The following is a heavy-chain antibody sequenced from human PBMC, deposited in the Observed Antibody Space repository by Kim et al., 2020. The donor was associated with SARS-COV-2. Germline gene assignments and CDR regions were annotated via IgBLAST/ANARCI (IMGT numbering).Heavy chain of an antibody. V-gene: IGHV4-39*01. CDR2: IYYSGST. Sequence: SETLSLTCTVSGGSISSSSYYWGWIRQPPGKGLEWIGSIYYSGSTYYNPSLKSRVTISVDTSKNQFSLKLSSVTAADTAVYYCAGRITMIVAAGGYFDYWGQGTLVTVSS. CDR1: GGSISSSSYY. J-gene: IGHJ4*02. D-gene: IGHD3-22*01. CDR3: AGRITMIVAAGGYFDY.